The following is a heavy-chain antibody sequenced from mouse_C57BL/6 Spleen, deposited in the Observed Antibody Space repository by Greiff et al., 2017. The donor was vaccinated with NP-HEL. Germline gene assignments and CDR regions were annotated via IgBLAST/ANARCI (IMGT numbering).Heavy chain of an antibody. CDR2: IDPSDSYT. V-gene: IGHV1-69*01. CDR1: GYTFTSYW. CDR3: ARAVVATSSYLDY. D-gene: IGHD1-1*01. J-gene: IGHJ2*01. Sequence: QVQLQQPGAELVMPGASVKLSCKASGYTFTSYWMHWVKQRPGQGLEWIGEIDPSDSYTNYNQKFKGKSTLTVDKSSSTAYMQLSSLTSEDSAVYYCARAVVATSSYLDYWGQGTTLAVSS.